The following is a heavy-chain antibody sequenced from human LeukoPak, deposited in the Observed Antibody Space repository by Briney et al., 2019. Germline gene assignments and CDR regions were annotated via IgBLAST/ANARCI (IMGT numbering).Heavy chain of an antibody. Sequence: ASVKVSCKASGYIFTGYSMRWVRQAAGQGGEWLGWINTNSGGTNYAQKFQGRVTMTRETSISTAYMELSRLRSDDTAVYYCARRRGSYDYWGQGTLVTVAS. J-gene: IGHJ4*02. V-gene: IGHV1-2*02. CDR1: GYIFTGYS. CDR2: INTNSGGT. D-gene: IGHD1-26*01. CDR3: ARRRGSYDY.